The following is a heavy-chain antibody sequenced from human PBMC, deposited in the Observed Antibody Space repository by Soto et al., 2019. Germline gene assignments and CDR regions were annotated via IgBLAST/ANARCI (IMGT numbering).Heavy chain of an antibody. Sequence: PGGSLRLSCAASGFTFGDYYMAWIRQPPGKGPKWISFISREGTNVFYEESVKGRFTISRDNAKNSLSLEMTSLTAEDTAVYYCASHNFFCGGDCNSSGMDVWGQGTTVTVSS. CDR1: GFTFGDYY. CDR2: ISREGTNV. V-gene: IGHV3-11*01. J-gene: IGHJ6*02. D-gene: IGHD2-21*02. CDR3: ASHNFFCGGDCNSSGMDV.